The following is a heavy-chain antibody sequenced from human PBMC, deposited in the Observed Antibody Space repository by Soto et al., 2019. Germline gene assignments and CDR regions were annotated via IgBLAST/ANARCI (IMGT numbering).Heavy chain of an antibody. J-gene: IGHJ6*02. Sequence: QVQLQESGPGLVKPSQTLSLTCTVSGGSISSGDYYWSWIRQPPGKGLEWIGYIYYSGSTYYNPSLKSRVTISVDTSKNQFSLKLSSVTAADTAVYYCASNEKDQLLSSYYYGMDVWGQGTTVTVSS. D-gene: IGHD2-2*01. V-gene: IGHV4-30-4*01. CDR1: GGSISSGDYY. CDR2: IYYSGST. CDR3: ASNEKDQLLSSYYYGMDV.